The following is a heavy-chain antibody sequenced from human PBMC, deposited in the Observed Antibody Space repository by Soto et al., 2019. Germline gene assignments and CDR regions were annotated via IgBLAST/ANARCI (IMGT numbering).Heavy chain of an antibody. V-gene: IGHV3-23*01. J-gene: IGHJ4*02. D-gene: IGHD3-10*01. CDR3: AKVKDEGVLTTNLDC. Sequence: EVQLLESGGGLVQPGGSLRLSCAASGITLSSYAMVWVRQAPGKGLEWVAGISHSGDTTFHADSVKGRFTISRDNFKSTLSLQMNSLRAEDTAVYYCAKVKDEGVLTTNLDCWGQGTLVSVSS. CDR2: ISHSGDTT. CDR1: GITLSSYA.